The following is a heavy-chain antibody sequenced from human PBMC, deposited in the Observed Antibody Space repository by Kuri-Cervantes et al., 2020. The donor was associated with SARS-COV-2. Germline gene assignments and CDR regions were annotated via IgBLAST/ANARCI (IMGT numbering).Heavy chain of an antibody. J-gene: IGHJ5*02. Sequence: GESLKISCAASGFTFSSYAMHWVRQAPGKGLEYVSAISSNGGSTYYANSVKGRFTISRDNSKNTLYLQMGSLRAEDTAVYYCARGDYCSSTSCYSGWWFDPWGQGTLVTVSS. CDR1: GFTFSSYA. CDR3: ARGDYCSSTSCYSGWWFDP. D-gene: IGHD2-2*01. CDR2: ISSNGGST. V-gene: IGHV3-64*01.